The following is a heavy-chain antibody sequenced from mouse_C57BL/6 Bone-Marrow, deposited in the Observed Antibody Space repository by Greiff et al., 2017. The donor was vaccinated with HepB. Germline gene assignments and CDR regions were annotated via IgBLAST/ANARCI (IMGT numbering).Heavy chain of an antibody. Sequence: EVHLVESGGGLVQPGGSRKLSCSPSGFTFSSFGMHWVRQVPEKGLEWVAYISSDSTTVYYAVTVKARFIISRDNPKNTLFLQMTSLRSEDSAMYYCARLGVSSYFDYWGQGTTLTVSS. CDR2: ISSDSTTV. J-gene: IGHJ2*01. CDR3: ARLGVSSYFDY. CDR1: GFTFSSFG. V-gene: IGHV5-17*02.